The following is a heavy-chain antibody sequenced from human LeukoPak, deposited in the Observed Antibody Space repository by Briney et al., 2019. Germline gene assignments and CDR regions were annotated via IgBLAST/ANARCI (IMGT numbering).Heavy chain of an antibody. V-gene: IGHV1-18*01. Sequence: GASVKVSCEASGYTFNTYGISWVRQAPGQGLEWMGWISTYNGDTSYVQNLQGRVTMTTDTPTSTAYMELMSLRSDDTAVYYCLRDAQRPRLTPDYWGQGTLVTVSS. J-gene: IGHJ4*02. CDR3: LRDAQRPRLTPDY. CDR1: GYTFNTYG. CDR2: ISTYNGDT. D-gene: IGHD6-25*01.